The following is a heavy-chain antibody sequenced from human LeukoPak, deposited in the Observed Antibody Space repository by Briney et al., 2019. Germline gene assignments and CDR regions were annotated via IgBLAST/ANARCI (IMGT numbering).Heavy chain of an antibody. CDR3: ATYYDFWSGYHPPYNWFDP. V-gene: IGHV1-2*02. Sequence: GASVKVSCKASGYTFTGYYMHWVRQAPGQGLERMGWINPNSGGTNYAQKFQGRVTMTRDTSISTAYMELSRLRSDDTAVYYCATYYDFWSGYHPPYNWFDPWGQGTLVTVSS. CDR2: INPNSGGT. D-gene: IGHD3-3*01. J-gene: IGHJ5*02. CDR1: GYTFTGYY.